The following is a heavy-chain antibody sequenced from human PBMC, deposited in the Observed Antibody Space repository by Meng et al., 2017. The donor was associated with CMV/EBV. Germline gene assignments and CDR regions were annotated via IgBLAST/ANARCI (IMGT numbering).Heavy chain of an antibody. CDR3: ARGPISPRYCSSTSCRYWFDP. D-gene: IGHD2-2*01. V-gene: IGHV1-8*03. Sequence: GESLKISCAASGFTFSSYSMNWVRQATGQGLEWMGWMNPNSGNTGYAQKFQGRVTITRNTSISTAYMELSSLRSEDTAVYYCARGPISPRYCSSTSCRYWFDPWGQGTLVTVSS. CDR2: MNPNSGNT. CDR1: GFTFSSYS. J-gene: IGHJ5*02.